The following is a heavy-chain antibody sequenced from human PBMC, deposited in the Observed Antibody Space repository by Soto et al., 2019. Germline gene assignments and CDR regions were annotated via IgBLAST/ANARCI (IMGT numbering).Heavy chain of an antibody. CDR1: GYTFRSDA. D-gene: IGHD4-17*01. V-gene: IGHV3-23*01. Sequence: EVQLLESGGGLVQPGGSLRLSCAACGYTFRSDAMSWVRQAPGKGLEWVSAISGSGGSTYYADSVKGRFTISRDNSKNTLYLQMNSLRAEDTAVYYCAKESDYGYFQHWGQGTLVTASS. CDR2: ISGSGGST. J-gene: IGHJ1*01. CDR3: AKESDYGYFQH.